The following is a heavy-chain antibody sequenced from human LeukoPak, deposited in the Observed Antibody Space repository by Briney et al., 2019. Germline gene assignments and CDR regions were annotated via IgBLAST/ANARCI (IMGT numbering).Heavy chain of an antibody. Sequence: GGSLRLSCAASGFTFSSYWMHWVRQAPGKGLVWVSRINSDGSSTSYADSVKGRFTISRDNAKNTLYLQTNSLRAEDTAVYYCARSPLQLWDAFDIWGQGTMVTVSS. J-gene: IGHJ3*02. D-gene: IGHD5-18*01. CDR2: INSDGSST. V-gene: IGHV3-74*01. CDR1: GFTFSSYW. CDR3: ARSPLQLWDAFDI.